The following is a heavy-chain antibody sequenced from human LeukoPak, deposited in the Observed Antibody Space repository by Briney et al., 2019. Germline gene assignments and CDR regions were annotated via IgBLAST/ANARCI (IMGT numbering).Heavy chain of an antibody. V-gene: IGHV3-7*03. CDR1: GFTFRSNW. CDR3: AKGLRDGYNSPVDY. J-gene: IGHJ4*02. CDR2: VQPDGSAK. D-gene: IGHD5-24*01. Sequence: GGSLRLSCAASGFTFRSNWMNWVRQAPGKGLEWVAHVQPDGSAKIYADSVKGRFTISRDNAKNSLYLQMNSLRAGDTALYYCAKGLRDGYNSPVDYWGQGTLVTVSS.